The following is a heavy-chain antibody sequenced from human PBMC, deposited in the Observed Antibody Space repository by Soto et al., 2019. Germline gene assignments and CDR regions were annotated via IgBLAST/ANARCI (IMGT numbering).Heavy chain of an antibody. J-gene: IGHJ4*02. CDR3: AREEPHGGSSLDY. CDR1: GFTYSSYG. V-gene: IGHV3-33*01. CDR2: IWYDGSNK. D-gene: IGHD1-26*01. Sequence: QVQLVESGGGVVQPGRSLRLSCAASGFTYSSYGMHWVRQAPGKGLEWVAVIWYDGSNKYYADSVKGRFTISRDNSKNTLYLQMNSLRAEDTAVYYCAREEPHGGSSLDYWGQGTLVTVSS.